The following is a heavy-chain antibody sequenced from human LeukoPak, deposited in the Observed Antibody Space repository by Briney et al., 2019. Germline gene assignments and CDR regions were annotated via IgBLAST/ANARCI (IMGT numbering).Heavy chain of an antibody. Sequence: SETLSLTCTVSGGSISSSSYYWGWIRQPAGKGLEWIGRIYTSGSTNYNPSLKSRVTMSVDTSKNQFSLKLSSVTAADTAVYYCARDICSSTSCYYVNDAFDIWGQGTMVTVSS. CDR1: GGSISSSSYY. J-gene: IGHJ3*02. CDR2: IYTSGST. D-gene: IGHD2-2*01. CDR3: ARDICSSTSCYYVNDAFDI. V-gene: IGHV4-61*02.